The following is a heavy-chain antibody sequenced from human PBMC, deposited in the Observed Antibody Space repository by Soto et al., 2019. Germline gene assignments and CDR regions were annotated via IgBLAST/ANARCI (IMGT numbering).Heavy chain of an antibody. J-gene: IGHJ6*02. CDR1: GGSISGYY. D-gene: IGHD3-16*02. CDR2: IHYTGST. CDR3: ARALGGGVIRYYYYGMDV. Sequence: SETLSLTCTVSGGSISGYYWNWIRQPPGKGLEWIGYIHYTGSTNYNPSLKSRVTISVDTSKNQFSLKLSSVTAADTAVYYCARALGGGVIRYYYYGMDVWGQGTTVTVSS. V-gene: IGHV4-59*12.